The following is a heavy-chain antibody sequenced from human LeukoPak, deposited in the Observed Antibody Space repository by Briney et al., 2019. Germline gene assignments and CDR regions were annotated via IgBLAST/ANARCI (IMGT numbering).Heavy chain of an antibody. V-gene: IGHV4-59*01. CDR3: ARGPGGSYGY. CDR1: GGSINSYY. Sequence: SETLSLTCTVSGGSINSYYWNWIRQPPGKGLEWLGYMYYSGSTNYNPSLKSRVTISVDTSKSQFSLELRSVTTADTAVYYCARGPGGSYGYWGQGTLVTVSS. J-gene: IGHJ4*02. D-gene: IGHD1-26*01. CDR2: MYYSGST.